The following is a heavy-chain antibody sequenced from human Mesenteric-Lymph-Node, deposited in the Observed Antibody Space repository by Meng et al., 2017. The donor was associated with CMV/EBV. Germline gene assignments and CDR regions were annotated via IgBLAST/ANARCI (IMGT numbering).Heavy chain of an antibody. J-gene: IGHJ3*02. CDR1: GFTFSNYA. CDR2: ISSNGVST. V-gene: IGHV3-23*01. Sequence: GESLKISCAASGFTFSNYAMTWVRQAPGKGPEWVSAISSNGVSTYYADSVQGRFTISRDNSKNTLYLQMNSLRAEDTAVYYCARLYNWNYAAFDIWGQGTMVTVSS. D-gene: IGHD1-7*01. CDR3: ARLYNWNYAAFDI.